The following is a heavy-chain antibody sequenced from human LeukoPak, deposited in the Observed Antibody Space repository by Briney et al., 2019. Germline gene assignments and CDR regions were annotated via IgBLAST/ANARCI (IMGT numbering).Heavy chain of an antibody. CDR1: GFTFSSYA. Sequence: GGSLRLSCAASGFTFSSYAMHWVRQAPGEGLEWVAVISYDGSNKYYADSVKGRFTISRDNSKNTLYLQMNSLRAEDTAVYYCARDPIAAAGSNYYYYYGMDVWGQGTTVTVSS. D-gene: IGHD6-13*01. V-gene: IGHV3-30-3*01. J-gene: IGHJ6*02. CDR2: ISYDGSNK. CDR3: ARDPIAAAGSNYYYYYGMDV.